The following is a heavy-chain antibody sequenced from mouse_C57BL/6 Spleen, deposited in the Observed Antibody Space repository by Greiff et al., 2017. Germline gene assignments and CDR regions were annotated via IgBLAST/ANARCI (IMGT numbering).Heavy chain of an antibody. CDR1: GYTFTSYW. D-gene: IGHD2-4*01. Sequence: QVQLQQPGAELVRPGSSVKLSCKASGYTFTSYWLDLVKQRPGQGLEWIGNIYPSDSETHYTQKLKDQATLTVDKSYSTAYMQLSRLTCEDSAVYYCARMIYYDYDWYCDVWGTGTTVTVS. CDR2: IYPSDSET. CDR3: ARMIYYDYDWYCDV. V-gene: IGHV1-61*01. J-gene: IGHJ1*03.